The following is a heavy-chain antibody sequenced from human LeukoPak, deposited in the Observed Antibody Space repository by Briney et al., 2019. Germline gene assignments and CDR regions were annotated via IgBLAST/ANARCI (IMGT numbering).Heavy chain of an antibody. CDR1: GYSFTSYF. Sequence: GESQKISCKASGYSFTSYFIGWVRQMPGKGLEWMGIIHPSDSDTRYSPSFEGQVTISADKSISTAYLQWSSLKASDTAMYYCARSVATMAPHYFDYWGQGTLVTVSS. CDR2: IHPSDSDT. J-gene: IGHJ4*02. CDR3: ARSVATMAPHYFDY. D-gene: IGHD5-12*01. V-gene: IGHV5-51*01.